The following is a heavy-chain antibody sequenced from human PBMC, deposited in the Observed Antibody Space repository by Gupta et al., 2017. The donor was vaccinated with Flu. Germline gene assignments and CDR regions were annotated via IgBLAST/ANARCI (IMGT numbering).Heavy chain of an antibody. CDR2: VYYRGTT. Sequence: QVQLQESGPGLVKPSETLSLTCNVSGGSVNTRTHYWGYVRQPPGKGLEWIGTVYYRGTTYYSPSLNSRVTISLDTSKNHFSLRLKSVTAADTAVYYCVGFCSSTSCPRNTFDIWGHGTMVTVSS. CDR3: VGFCSSTSCPRNTFDI. D-gene: IGHD2-2*01. V-gene: IGHV4-39*02. J-gene: IGHJ3*02. CDR1: GGSVNTRTHY.